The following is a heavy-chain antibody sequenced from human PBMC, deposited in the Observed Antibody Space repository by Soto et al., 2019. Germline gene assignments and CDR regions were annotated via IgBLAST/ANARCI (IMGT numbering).Heavy chain of an antibody. CDR1: GFTFSSYA. CDR3: AKHRIAVAGLSWFDP. Sequence: VGSLRLSCAASGFTFSSYAMSWVRQAPGKGLEWVSAISGSGGSTYYADSVKGRFTISRDNSKNTLYLQMNSLRAEDTAVYYCAKHRIAVAGLSWFDPWGQGTLVTVSS. V-gene: IGHV3-23*01. D-gene: IGHD6-19*01. CDR2: ISGSGGST. J-gene: IGHJ5*02.